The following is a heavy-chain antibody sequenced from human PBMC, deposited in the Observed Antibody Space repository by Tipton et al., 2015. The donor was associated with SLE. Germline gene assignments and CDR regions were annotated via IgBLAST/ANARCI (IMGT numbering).Heavy chain of an antibody. CDR2: IYKRGST. Sequence: TLSLTCSVSAGSIRTYFWSWIRQPPGKGLEWIGYIYKRGSTNYNPSLQSRVTISVDTSKNQFSLKLSSVTAADTAIYYCATGQGWLPDYWGPGTLVTVSS. CDR1: AGSIRTYF. V-gene: IGHV4-59*01. D-gene: IGHD5-24*01. J-gene: IGHJ4*02. CDR3: ATGQGWLPDY.